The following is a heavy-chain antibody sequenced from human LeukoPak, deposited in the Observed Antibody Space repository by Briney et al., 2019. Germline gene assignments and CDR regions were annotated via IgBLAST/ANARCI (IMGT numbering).Heavy chain of an antibody. CDR3: ARDVAQGAFDI. V-gene: IGHV4-30-2*01. Sequence: SETLSLTCAVSGGSISSGSYSWSWIRQPPGKGLEWIGYIYHSGSTYYNPSLKSRVTISVDRSKNQFSLKLSSVTAADTAGYYCARDVAQGAFDIGSQATIVTLYS. CDR2: IYHSGST. CDR1: GGSISSGSYS. J-gene: IGHJ3*02. D-gene: IGHD2-15*01.